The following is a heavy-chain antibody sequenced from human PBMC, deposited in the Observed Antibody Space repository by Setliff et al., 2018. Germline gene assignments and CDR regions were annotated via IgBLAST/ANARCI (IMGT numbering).Heavy chain of an antibody. CDR2: IYHRGRT. V-gene: IGHV4-39*07. D-gene: IGHD1-1*01. Sequence: SETLSLTCTVSGGSISSRSYYWGWIRQPPGKGLEWIATIYHRGRTYYNPSLDSRVTISLDTSKNQYSLRLRSVTAADTAVYYCASPRRDDLDTPFDAFDLWGQGTKVTVSS. J-gene: IGHJ3*01. CDR1: GGSISSRSYY. CDR3: ASPRRDDLDTPFDAFDL.